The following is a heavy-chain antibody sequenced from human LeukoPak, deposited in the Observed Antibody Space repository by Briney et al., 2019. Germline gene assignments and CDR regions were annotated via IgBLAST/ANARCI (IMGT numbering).Heavy chain of an antibody. CDR3: AKDPTISYYYGSGSSSIPYFDY. Sequence: GRSLRLSCAASGFTFSSYGMHWVRQAPGKGLEWVAVISYDGSNKYYADSVKGRFTISRDNSKNTLYLQMNSLRAEDTAVYYCAKDPTISYYYGSGSSSIPYFDYWGQGTLVTVSP. J-gene: IGHJ4*02. CDR2: ISYDGSNK. D-gene: IGHD3-10*01. CDR1: GFTFSSYG. V-gene: IGHV3-30*18.